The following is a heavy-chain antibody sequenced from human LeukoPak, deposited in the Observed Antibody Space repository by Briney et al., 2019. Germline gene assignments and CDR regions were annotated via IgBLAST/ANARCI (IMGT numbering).Heavy chain of an antibody. D-gene: IGHD3-22*01. CDR2: LYTSGST. J-gene: IGHJ6*03. CDR3: ARLSVDSSGYYYMVV. V-gene: IGHV4-4*09. CDR1: GGSISSYY. Sequence: SETLSLTCTVSGGSISSYYWSWIRQPPGKGLEWIGYLYTSGSTNYNPSLKSRVTISVDTSKNQFSLKLSSVTAADTAVYYCARLSVDSSGYYYMVVWGKGTTVTVSS.